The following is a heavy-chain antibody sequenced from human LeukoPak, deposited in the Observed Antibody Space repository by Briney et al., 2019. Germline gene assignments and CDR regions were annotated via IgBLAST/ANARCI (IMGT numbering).Heavy chain of an antibody. CDR1: GFTFSSYS. J-gene: IGHJ4*02. V-gene: IGHV3-48*04. D-gene: IGHD5-18*01. Sequence: PGGSLRLSCAASGFTFSSYSMNWVRQAPGKGLEWVSYISSSSSTIYYADSVKGRFTISRDNAKNSLYLQMNSLRAEDTAVYYCARALASAGQDTAFDYWGQGTLVTVSS. CDR3: ARALASAGQDTAFDY. CDR2: ISSSSSTI.